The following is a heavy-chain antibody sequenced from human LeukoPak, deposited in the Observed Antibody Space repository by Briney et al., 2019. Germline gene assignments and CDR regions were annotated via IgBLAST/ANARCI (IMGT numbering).Heavy chain of an antibody. CDR2: IYYTGST. CDR3: AKQEAVTATYFYGMDV. V-gene: IGHV4-39*01. CDR1: GGSISSSIYY. J-gene: IGHJ6*02. Sequence: SETLSLTRTVSGGSISSSIYYWGWIRQPPGKGLEWIGSIYYTGSTYFNPSLKNRVTISVDTSKNHFSLELSSMTAADTGVYYCAKQEAVTATYFYGMDVWGQGTTVTVSS. D-gene: IGHD2-21*02.